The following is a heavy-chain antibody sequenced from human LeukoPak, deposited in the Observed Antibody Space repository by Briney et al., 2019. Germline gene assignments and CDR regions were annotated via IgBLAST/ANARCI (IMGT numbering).Heavy chain of an antibody. V-gene: IGHV3-33*01. CDR1: GFTFSSYG. Sequence: GGSLRLSCAASGFTFSSYGMHWVRQAPGKGLEWVAVIWYDGSNKYYADSVKGRFTISRDNSKNTLYLQMNSLRAEDTAVYYSARDTSSGYWDGWGQGTLVTVSS. CDR3: ARDTSSGYWDG. D-gene: IGHD3-22*01. CDR2: IWYDGSNK. J-gene: IGHJ4*02.